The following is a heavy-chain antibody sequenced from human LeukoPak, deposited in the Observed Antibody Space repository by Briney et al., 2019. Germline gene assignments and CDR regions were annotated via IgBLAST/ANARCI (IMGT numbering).Heavy chain of an antibody. D-gene: IGHD2-15*01. CDR3: ARDIVVVVASGFDY. V-gene: IGHV3-48*04. CDR2: ISSSSSTI. J-gene: IGHJ4*02. CDR1: GFTFSSYS. Sequence: GGSLRLSCAASGFTFSSYSMNWVRQAPGKGLEWVSYISSSSSTIYYADSVKGRFTISRDNAKNSLYLQMNSLRAEDTAVYYCARDIVVVVASGFDYWGQGTLVTVSS.